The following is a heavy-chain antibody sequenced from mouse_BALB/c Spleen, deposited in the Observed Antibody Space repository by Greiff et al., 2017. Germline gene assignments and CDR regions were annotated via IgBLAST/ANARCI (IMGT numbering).Heavy chain of an antibody. V-gene: IGHV8-12*01. CDR3: ARRGGYGYDEAWFAY. CDR1: GFSLSTSGMG. Sequence: QVTLKVSGPGILQPSQTLSLTCSFYGFSLSTSGMGVSWIRQPSGKGLEWLAHIYWDDDKRYNPSLKSRLTISKDTSRNQVFLKITSVDTADTATYYCARRGGYGYDEAWFAYWGQGTLVTVSA. CDR2: IYWDDDK. D-gene: IGHD2-2*01. J-gene: IGHJ3*01.